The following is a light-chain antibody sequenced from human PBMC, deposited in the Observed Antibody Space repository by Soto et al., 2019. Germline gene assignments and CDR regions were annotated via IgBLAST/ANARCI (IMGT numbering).Light chain of an antibody. J-gene: IGKJ4*01. CDR3: QQYYSFPLT. CDR2: HAS. CDR1: QSISNW. Sequence: DIQMTQSPSTLSASVLDIVTITFRASQSISNWLAWYQQKPGTAPKLLIYHASTLQSGVPSRFSGSGSGTDFTLTISCLQSEDFATYYCQQYYSFPLTLGGGTKVDIK. V-gene: IGKV1-5*01.